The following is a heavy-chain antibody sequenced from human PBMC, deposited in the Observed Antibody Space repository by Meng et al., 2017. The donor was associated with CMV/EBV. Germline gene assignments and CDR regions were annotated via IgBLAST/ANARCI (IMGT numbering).Heavy chain of an antibody. CDR3: ARIYDSSGYYNYYFDY. CDR2: IIPIFGTA. Sequence: VRLVQSGRVGKNPGSPVKGSVKALGGTFSSYAIGWVRQAPGQGLEWMGGIIPIFGTANYAQKFQGRVTITADESTSTAYMELSSLRSEDTAVYYCARIYDSSGYYNYYFDYWGQGTLVTVSS. CDR1: GGTFSSYA. D-gene: IGHD3-22*01. J-gene: IGHJ4*02. V-gene: IGHV1-69*12.